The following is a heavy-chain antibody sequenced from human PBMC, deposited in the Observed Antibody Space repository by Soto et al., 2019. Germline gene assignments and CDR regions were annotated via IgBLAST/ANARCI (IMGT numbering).Heavy chain of an antibody. Sequence: SETLSLTCTVSGGSISSYSWSWIRQPPGKGLEWIGYIYYSGSTNYNPSLKSRVTISVETSKNQFSLKLSSVTAADTAVYYWARVGYSYGTNWFDPWGQGTLVTVSS. CDR3: ARVGYSYGTNWFDP. CDR2: IYYSGST. V-gene: IGHV4-59*01. J-gene: IGHJ5*02. CDR1: GGSISSYS. D-gene: IGHD5-18*01.